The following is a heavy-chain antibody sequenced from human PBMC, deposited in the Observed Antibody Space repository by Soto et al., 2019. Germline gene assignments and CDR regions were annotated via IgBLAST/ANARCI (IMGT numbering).Heavy chain of an antibody. Sequence: GESLKISCKGFGYTFANYWIGWVRQLPEKGLEWMGIIYPGDSDTKYSPSFQGQVTISADKSLSTAYLQWISLKASDTATYYCARSIGGITTIDYWGQGTLVTVSS. J-gene: IGHJ4*02. CDR1: GYTFANYW. D-gene: IGHD3-16*01. CDR2: IYPGDSDT. CDR3: ARSIGGITTIDY. V-gene: IGHV5-51*06.